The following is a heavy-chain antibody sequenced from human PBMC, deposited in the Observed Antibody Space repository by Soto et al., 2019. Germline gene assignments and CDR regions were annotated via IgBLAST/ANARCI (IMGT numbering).Heavy chain of an antibody. D-gene: IGHD1-26*01. CDR1: GYTFTGYY. CDR2: INPNSGGT. Sequence: ASVKVSCKASGYTFTGYYMHWVRQAPGQGLEWMGWINPNSGGTNYAQKFQGWVTMTRDTSISTAYMELSRLRSDDTAVYYCARRGRLVRATSRDDAFDIWGQGTLVTV. V-gene: IGHV1-2*04. CDR3: ARRGRLVRATSRDDAFDI. J-gene: IGHJ3*02.